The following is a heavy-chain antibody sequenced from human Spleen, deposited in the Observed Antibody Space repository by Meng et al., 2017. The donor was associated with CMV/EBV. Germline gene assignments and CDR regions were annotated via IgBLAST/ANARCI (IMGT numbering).Heavy chain of an antibody. D-gene: IGHD2-2*01. V-gene: IGHV3-30*02. CDR2: IRYDGSNK. CDR1: GFTFSSYG. CDR3: ARDRRVVPAAGYYGMDV. Sequence: GGSLRLSCAASGFTFSSYGMHWVRQAPGKGLEWVAFIRYDGSNKYYADSVKGRFTISRDNSKNTLYLQMNSLRAEDTAVYYCARDRRVVPAAGYYGMDVWGQGTTVTVSS. J-gene: IGHJ6*02.